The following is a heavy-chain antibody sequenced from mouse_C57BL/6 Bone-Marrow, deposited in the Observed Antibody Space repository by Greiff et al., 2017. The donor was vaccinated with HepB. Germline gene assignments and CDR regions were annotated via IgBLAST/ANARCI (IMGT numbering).Heavy chain of an antibody. J-gene: IGHJ1*03. D-gene: IGHD1-1*01. V-gene: IGHV1-47*01. CDR1: GYTFTTYP. CDR2: FHPYNDDT. Sequence: VQGVESGAELVKPGASVKMSCKASGYTFTTYPIEWMKQNHGKSLEWIGNFHPYNDDTKYNEKFKGKATLTVEKSSSTVYLELSRLTSDDSAVYYCAIYGSSYGGYFDVWGTGTTVTVSS. CDR3: AIYGSSYGGYFDV.